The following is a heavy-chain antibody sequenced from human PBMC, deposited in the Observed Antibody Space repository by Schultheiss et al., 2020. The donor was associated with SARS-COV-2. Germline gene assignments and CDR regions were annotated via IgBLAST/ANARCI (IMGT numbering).Heavy chain of an antibody. Sequence: SETLSLTCAVSGGSISSGGYYWSWIRQHPGKGLEWIGYIYYSGSTNYNPSLKSRVTISVDTSKNQFSLKLSSVTAEDTAVYYCARGMITFGGVILGPMDYWGQGTLVTVSS. CDR3: ARGMITFGGVILGPMDY. J-gene: IGHJ4*02. CDR2: IYYSGST. V-gene: IGHV4-61*08. D-gene: IGHD3-16*01. CDR1: GGSISSGGYY.